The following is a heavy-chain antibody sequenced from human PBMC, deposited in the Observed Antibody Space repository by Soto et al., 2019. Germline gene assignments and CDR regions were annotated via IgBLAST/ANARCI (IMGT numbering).Heavy chain of an antibody. D-gene: IGHD6-13*01. J-gene: IGHJ4*02. CDR3: AREPLYSSSWYVGDY. CDR1: GYTFTSYA. V-gene: IGHV1-3*01. CDR2: INAGNGNT. Sequence: GASVKVSCKASGYTFTSYAMHWVRQAPGQRLEWMGWINAGNGNTKYSQKFQGRVTITRDTSASTAYMELSSLRSEDTAVYYCAREPLYSSSWYVGDYRGQGTLVTVSS.